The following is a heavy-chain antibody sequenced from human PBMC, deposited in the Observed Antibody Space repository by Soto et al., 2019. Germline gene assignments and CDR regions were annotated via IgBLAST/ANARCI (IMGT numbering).Heavy chain of an antibody. V-gene: IGHV4-61*01. D-gene: IGHD1-26*01. Sequence: PSETLSLTCTVSDASVWSDSYFWTWIRQPPGKGLEWIAYISHTGDTNYNPSLKSRVTISIDTSRNQFSLTVTSVTAADTAVYFGARIVVGVTVDLWGQGPMVTVS. CDR1: DASVWSDSYF. J-gene: IGHJ4*02. CDR2: ISHTGDT. CDR3: ARIVVGVTVDL.